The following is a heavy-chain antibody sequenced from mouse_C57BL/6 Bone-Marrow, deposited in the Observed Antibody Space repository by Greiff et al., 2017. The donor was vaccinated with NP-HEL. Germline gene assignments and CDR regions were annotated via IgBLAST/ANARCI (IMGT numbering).Heavy chain of an antibody. CDR2: ISYSGST. CDR1: GYSITSDY. V-gene: IGHV3-8*01. CDR3: ARWGTTVVAPGAMDY. J-gene: IGHJ4*01. Sequence: EVQLVESGPGLAKPSQTLSLTCSVTGYSITSDYWNWLRKFPGNKLEYMGYISYSGSTYYNPSLKSRISITRDTSKNQYYLQLNSVTTEDTATYYCARWGTTVVAPGAMDYGGQGTSVTVSS. D-gene: IGHD1-1*01.